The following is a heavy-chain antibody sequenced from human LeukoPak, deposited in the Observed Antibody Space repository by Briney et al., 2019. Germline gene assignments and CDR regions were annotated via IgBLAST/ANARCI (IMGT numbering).Heavy chain of an antibody. D-gene: IGHD2-2*01. V-gene: IGHV3-23*01. CDR2: LSGGGGGT. CDR1: GFTFSSYA. CDR3: AKDSDVVAVAALTFDH. J-gene: IGHJ4*02. Sequence: GGSLRLSCAASGFTFSSYAMGWVRQAPGKGLEWVSALSGGGGGTYYADSVKGRFTISRDNSKNTLYLQMNSLRAEDTALYYCAKDSDVVAVAALTFDHWGQGTLVIVSS.